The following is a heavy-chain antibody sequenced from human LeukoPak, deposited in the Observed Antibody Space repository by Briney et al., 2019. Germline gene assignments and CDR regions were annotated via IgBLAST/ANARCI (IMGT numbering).Heavy chain of an antibody. D-gene: IGHD4-17*01. V-gene: IGHV1-8*01. Sequence: ASVEVSCKASGYTFTSYDINWVRQATGQGLEWMGWMNPNSGNTGYAQKFQGRVTMTRKTSISTAYMELSSLRSEDTAVYYCARGQRSYGDYGDYWGQGTLVTVSS. CDR3: ARGQRSYGDYGDY. CDR1: GYTFTSYD. CDR2: MNPNSGNT. J-gene: IGHJ4*02.